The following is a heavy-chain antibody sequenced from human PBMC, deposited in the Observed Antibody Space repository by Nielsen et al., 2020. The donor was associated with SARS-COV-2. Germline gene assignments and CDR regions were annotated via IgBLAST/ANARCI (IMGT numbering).Heavy chain of an antibody. V-gene: IGHV1-69*13. J-gene: IGHJ5*02. CDR3: ARDGDYYDSSGSPNWFDP. Sequence: SVKVSCKASGGTFSSYAISWVRQAPGQGLEWMGGIIPIFGTANYAQKFQGRVTITADESTSTAYMELSSLRSEDTAVYYCARDGDYYDSSGSPNWFDPWGQGALVTVSS. CDR2: IIPIFGTA. CDR1: GGTFSSYA. D-gene: IGHD3-22*01.